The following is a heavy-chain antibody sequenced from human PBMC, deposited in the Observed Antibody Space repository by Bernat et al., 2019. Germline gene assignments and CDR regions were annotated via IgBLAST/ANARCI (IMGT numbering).Heavy chain of an antibody. Sequence: VQLVESGGGVVQPGRSLRLSCAASGFTFSSYAMHWVRQAPGKGLEWVSYISSSGSTIYYADSVKGRFTISRDNAKNSLYLQMNSLRAEDTAVYYCARPYSSGWYDYYYYGMDVWGQGTTVTVSS. CDR2: ISSSGSTI. V-gene: IGHV3-48*04. CDR1: GFTFSSYA. D-gene: IGHD6-19*01. CDR3: ARPYSSGWYDYYYYGMDV. J-gene: IGHJ6*02.